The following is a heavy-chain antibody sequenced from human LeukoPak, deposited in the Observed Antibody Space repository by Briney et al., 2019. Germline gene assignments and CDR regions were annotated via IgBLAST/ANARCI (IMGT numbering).Heavy chain of an antibody. V-gene: IGHV4-59*07. CDR2: IHYTGST. Sequence: SDTLSLTCSVSGGPITVYHWIWIRQPPGKGLEFIGYIHYTGSTNYNSSLTSRISISTDTSKNQFSLKMTSVAAADTAVYYCAGSLGYCTSNVCYLKYWGQGTLVTVSS. CDR3: AGSLGYCTSNVCYLKY. J-gene: IGHJ4*02. CDR1: GGPITVYH. D-gene: IGHD2-8*01.